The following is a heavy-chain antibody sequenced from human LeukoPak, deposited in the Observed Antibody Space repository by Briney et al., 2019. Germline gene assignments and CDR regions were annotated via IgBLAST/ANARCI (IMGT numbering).Heavy chain of an antibody. D-gene: IGHD1-1*01. V-gene: IGHV3-30*03. CDR3: VRGGTTFRFDP. J-gene: IGHJ5*02. CDR2: ISYDGGKQ. Sequence: GGPLRLSCAASGFTFSNYGMHWVRQAPGKGREWLAAISYDGGKQYYADSVKGRFTISRGNAKNTMYLQMSSLRAEDTAVYYCVRGGTTFRFDPWGQGTLVTVSS. CDR1: GFTFSNYG.